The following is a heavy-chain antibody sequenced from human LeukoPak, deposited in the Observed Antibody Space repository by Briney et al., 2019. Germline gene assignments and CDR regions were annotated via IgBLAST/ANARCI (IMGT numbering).Heavy chain of an antibody. V-gene: IGHV4-59*08. D-gene: IGHD3-22*01. CDR2: IYYSGST. CDR1: GDFINSYY. CDR3: ARQGYYDTSGHYYMDV. Sequence: SETLSLTCTVSGDFINSYYWSWIRQPPGKGLEWIGYIYYSGSTNYNPSLKSRVNMSLDTSKSQFSLNLSSVTAADTAVYYCARQGYYDTSGHYYMDVWDKGTTVTVSS. J-gene: IGHJ6*03.